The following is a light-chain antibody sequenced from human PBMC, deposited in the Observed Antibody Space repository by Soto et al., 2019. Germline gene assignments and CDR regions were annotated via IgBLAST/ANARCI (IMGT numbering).Light chain of an antibody. J-gene: IGLJ1*01. V-gene: IGLV2-23*01. CDR3: CSYAGSSTYV. Sequence: QSVLTQPASVSGSPGQSITISCTGTSSDVGSYNLVSWYQQHPGKAPKLMIYEGSKRPSGVSNRFSGSKSGNTASLTISGLQAEDDADYYCCSYAGSSTYVFGTGTKVTV. CDR2: EGS. CDR1: SSDVGSYNL.